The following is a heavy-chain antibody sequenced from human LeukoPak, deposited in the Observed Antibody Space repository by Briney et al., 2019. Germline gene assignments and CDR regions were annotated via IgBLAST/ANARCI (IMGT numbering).Heavy chain of an antibody. Sequence: SETLSLTCTVSGGSISSYYWSWIRQPPGKGLEWIGYIYYSGSTDYNPSLKSRVTISVDTSKNQLSLKLSSVTAADTAVYYCARLSGWYRPVHFDYWGQGTLVTVSS. CDR1: GGSISSYY. J-gene: IGHJ4*02. D-gene: IGHD6-19*01. CDR3: ARLSGWYRPVHFDY. V-gene: IGHV4-59*08. CDR2: IYYSGST.